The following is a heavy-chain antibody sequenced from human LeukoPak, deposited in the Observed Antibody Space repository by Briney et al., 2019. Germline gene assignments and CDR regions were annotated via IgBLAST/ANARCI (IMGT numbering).Heavy chain of an antibody. D-gene: IGHD2-15*01. J-gene: IGHJ6*03. CDR3: ARDIGDSSLGYYHYYYTDV. Sequence: ASVKVSCKASGYTFTDQYMHWVRQAPGQGLEWMGWINPNSGGTNYAQKLQGRVTMTTDTSISTSYMELSRLRADDTAVYSCARDIGDSSLGYYHYYYTDVWGKGTTVTAPS. CDR1: GYTFTDQY. CDR2: INPNSGGT. V-gene: IGHV1-2*02.